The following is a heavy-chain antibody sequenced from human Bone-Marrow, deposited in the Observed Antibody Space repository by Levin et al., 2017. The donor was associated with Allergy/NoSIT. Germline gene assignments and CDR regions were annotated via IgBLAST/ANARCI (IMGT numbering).Heavy chain of an antibody. Sequence: GGSLRLSCAASGFTFSTYGMQWVRQAPGKGLECVAFIWYDGSKKYYADPVKGRFIISRDTSENTLYLQMNSLRAEDTAVYYCARAEYSYGFYYYGMDVWGQGTTVTVSS. CDR3: ARAEYSYGFYYYGMDV. CDR2: IWYDGSKK. V-gene: IGHV3-33*01. J-gene: IGHJ6*02. CDR1: GFTFSTYG. D-gene: IGHD5-18*01.